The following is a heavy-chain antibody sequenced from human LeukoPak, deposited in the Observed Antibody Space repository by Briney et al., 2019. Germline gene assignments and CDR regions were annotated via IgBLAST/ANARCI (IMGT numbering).Heavy chain of an antibody. Sequence: SETLSLTCAVSGTSISLSNWWTWVRQPPGKGLEWIGEIYHSGTTNYNPSLKSRVTISLDRSKNQFSLNLSSVTAADTAVYYCARGGGGNYYYYMDVWGKGTTVTVSS. J-gene: IGHJ6*03. V-gene: IGHV4-4*02. CDR3: ARGGGGNYYYYMDV. CDR1: GTSISLSNW. D-gene: IGHD1-26*01. CDR2: IYHSGTT.